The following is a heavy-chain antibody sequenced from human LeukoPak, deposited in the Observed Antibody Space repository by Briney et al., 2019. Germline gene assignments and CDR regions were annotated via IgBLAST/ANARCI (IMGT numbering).Heavy chain of an antibody. CDR1: GFTFSSYE. CDR3: ARARWYSSDY. CDR2: ISSSGSTI. D-gene: IGHD5-24*01. Sequence: QPGGSLRLSCAASGFTFSSYEMNWVRQAPGKGLEWVSYISSSGSTIYYADSVKGRFTISRDNAKNPLYLQTNSLRAEDTAVYYCARARWYSSDYWGQGTLVTVSS. J-gene: IGHJ4*02. V-gene: IGHV3-48*03.